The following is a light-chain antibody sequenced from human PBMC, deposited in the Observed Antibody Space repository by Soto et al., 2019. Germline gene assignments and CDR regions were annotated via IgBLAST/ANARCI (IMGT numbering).Light chain of an antibody. V-gene: IGKV3-20*01. CDR2: GAS. J-gene: IGKJ1*01. CDR1: QSVSSSY. CDR3: QQYGSSPLWT. Sequence: ELVLTQSPGTLSLSPRERATLSCRAIQSVSSSYLAWYQQKPGQAPRLLIYGASSRATGIPDRFSGSGSGTDFTLTISRLEPEDFAVYYCQQYGSSPLWTFGQGTKVDIK.